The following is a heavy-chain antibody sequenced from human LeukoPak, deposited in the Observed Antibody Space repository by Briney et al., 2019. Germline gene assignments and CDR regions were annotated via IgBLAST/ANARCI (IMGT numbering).Heavy chain of an antibody. CDR2: IYHSGST. D-gene: IGHD3-22*01. J-gene: IGHJ4*02. V-gene: IGHV4-30-2*01. CDR1: GGSISSGGYS. Sequence: SETLSLTCAVSGGSISSGGYSWSWIRQPPGKGLEWIGYIYHSGSTYYNPSLKSRVTISVDRSKNQFSLKLSSVTAADTAVYYCARDYYDSSGYSGYFDYWGQGTLVTVSS. CDR3: ARDYYDSSGYSGYFDY.